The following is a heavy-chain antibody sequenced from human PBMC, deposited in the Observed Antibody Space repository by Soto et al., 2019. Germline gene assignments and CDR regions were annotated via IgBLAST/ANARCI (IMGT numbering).Heavy chain of an antibody. CDR3: ARVPSPFDYYYAMDV. J-gene: IGHJ6*02. V-gene: IGHV4-30-4*01. CDR2: IFSSGTT. D-gene: IGHD3-9*01. CDR1: GDSISSGNKY. Sequence: SETLSLTCIVSGDSISSGNKYWSWIRQPPGKGLEWLGYIFSSGTTYHNPSLTSRLSVSLDTSQNQFSLKLNSVTDADTAVYFCARVPSPFDYYYAMDVWGQGTSVTVSS.